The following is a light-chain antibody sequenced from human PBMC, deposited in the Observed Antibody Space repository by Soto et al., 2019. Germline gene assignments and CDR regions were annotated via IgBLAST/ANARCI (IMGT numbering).Light chain of an antibody. V-gene: IGLV1-51*01. Sequence: QSVLTQPPSVSAAPGQRGTISCSGSSSNMGGKSVSWCRQLPGTAPKLLIYDDDKRPSGIPDRFSGSKSGTSATLGITGFQTGDEADYYCGSWDSSLSAYVFGTGTKVTVL. CDR3: GSWDSSLSAYV. CDR1: SSNMGGKS. CDR2: DDD. J-gene: IGLJ1*01.